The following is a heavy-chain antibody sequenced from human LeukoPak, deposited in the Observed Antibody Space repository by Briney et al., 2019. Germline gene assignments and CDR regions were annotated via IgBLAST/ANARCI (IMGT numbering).Heavy chain of an antibody. CDR1: GGSFSGYY. CDR2: INHSGST. Sequence: SETLSLTCAVYGGSFSGYYWSWIRQPPGKGLERIGEINHSGSTNYNPSLKSRVTISLDTSKNQFSLKLSSVTAADTAVYYCARGDGYCSGGSCPSYFDYWGQGTLVTVSS. J-gene: IGHJ4*02. D-gene: IGHD2-15*01. CDR3: ARGDGYCSGGSCPSYFDY. V-gene: IGHV4-34*01.